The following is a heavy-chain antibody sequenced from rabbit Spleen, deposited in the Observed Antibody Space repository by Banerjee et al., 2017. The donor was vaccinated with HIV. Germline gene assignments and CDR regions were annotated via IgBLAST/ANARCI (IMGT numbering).Heavy chain of an antibody. CDR1: GFTLSSYY. V-gene: IGHV1S7*01. J-gene: IGHJ4*01. CDR3: VREVAAKFNL. D-gene: IGHD4-1*01. CDR2: IDPVFGIT. Sequence: HLKESGGGLVQPGGSLKLSCKASGFTLSSYYMNWVRQAPGKGLEWIGYIDPVFGITYYASWVNGRFTISSHNAQNTLYLQLNSLTAADTATYFCVREVAAKFNLWGPGTLVTVS.